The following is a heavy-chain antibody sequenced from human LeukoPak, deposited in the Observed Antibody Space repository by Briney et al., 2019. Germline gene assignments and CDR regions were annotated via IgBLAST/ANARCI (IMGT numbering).Heavy chain of an antibody. CDR2: ISSSGSTI. CDR1: GFTFSDYY. CDR3: ARGERIQLWFLLSPDY. D-gene: IGHD5-18*01. Sequence: GGSLRLSCAASGFTFSDYYMSWIRQAPGKGLEWVSYISSSGSTIYYADSVKGRFTISRDNAKNSLYLQMNSLRAEDTAVYYCARGERIQLWFLLSPDYWGQGTLVTVSS. J-gene: IGHJ4*02. V-gene: IGHV3-11*01.